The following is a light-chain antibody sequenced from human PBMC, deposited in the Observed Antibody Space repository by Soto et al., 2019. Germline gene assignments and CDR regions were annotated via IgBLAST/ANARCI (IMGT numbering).Light chain of an antibody. V-gene: IGKV3-15*01. J-gene: IGKJ1*01. CDR3: QQYNNWLWT. Sequence: EIVLTQSPGTLSLSPGERATLSCRASQSVSSSYLAWYQQKPGQAPRLLIYGASTRATGIPARFSGSGSGTEFTLTISSLQSEDFAVYYCQQYNNWLWTFGQGTKVEIK. CDR1: QSVSSSY. CDR2: GAS.